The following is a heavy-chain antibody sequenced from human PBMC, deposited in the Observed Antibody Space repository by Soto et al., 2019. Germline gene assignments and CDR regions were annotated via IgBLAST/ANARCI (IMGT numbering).Heavy chain of an antibody. CDR2: ISSSSSYI. J-gene: IGHJ4*02. CDR3: ARAPYYYDSRGYWAY. D-gene: IGHD3-22*01. CDR1: GFTFSSYS. Sequence: EVQLVESRGGLVKPGGSLRLSCAASGFTFSSYSMNWVRQAPGKGLEWVSSISSSSSYIYYADSVKGRFTISRDNAKNSLYLQMNSLRAEDTAVYYCARAPYYYDSRGYWAYWGQGTLVTVSS. V-gene: IGHV3-21*01.